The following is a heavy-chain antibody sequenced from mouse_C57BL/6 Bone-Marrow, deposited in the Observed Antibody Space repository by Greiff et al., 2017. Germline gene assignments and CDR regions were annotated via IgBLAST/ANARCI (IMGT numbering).Heavy chain of an antibody. CDR3: ARGTAFAY. J-gene: IGHJ3*01. D-gene: IGHD3-3*01. V-gene: IGHV1-72*01. Sequence: QVQLQQPGAELVKPGASVKLSCKASGYTFTSYWMHWVKQRPGRGLEWIGRIDPNSGGTKYNEKFKSKATLTAYKPSSTSFMQLSSLTSEDAEVYCCARGTAFAYWGQGTLVTVSA. CDR2: IDPNSGGT. CDR1: GYTFTSYW.